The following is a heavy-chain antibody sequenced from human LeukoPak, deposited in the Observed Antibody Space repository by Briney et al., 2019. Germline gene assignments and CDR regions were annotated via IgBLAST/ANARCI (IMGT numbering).Heavy chain of an antibody. V-gene: IGHV4-34*01. Sequence: PSETLSLTCAVYGGSFSGYYWSWIRHPPGKGLEWIGEINHSGSTNYNPSLKSRVTISVDTSKNQFSLKLSSVTAADTAVYYCARGRGFGMITFGGVIATPFDYWGQGTLVTVSS. D-gene: IGHD3-16*02. CDR3: ARGRGFGMITFGGVIATPFDY. CDR1: GGSFSGYY. CDR2: INHSGST. J-gene: IGHJ4*02.